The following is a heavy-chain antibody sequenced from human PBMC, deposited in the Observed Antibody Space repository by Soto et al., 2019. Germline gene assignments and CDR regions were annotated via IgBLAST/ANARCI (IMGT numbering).Heavy chain of an antibody. CDR1: GGTSIGYY. Sequence: PSETLSLRCSVSGGTSIGYYGSWIRQPPGKGLEWIGYIYYSGSTNYNPSLKSRVTISVDTSKNQFSLKLCSVTAADTAVYYCARAYGGYADYWGQGALVTVSS. CDR2: IYYSGST. D-gene: IGHD5-12*01. J-gene: IGHJ4*02. CDR3: ARAYGGYADY. V-gene: IGHV4-59*01.